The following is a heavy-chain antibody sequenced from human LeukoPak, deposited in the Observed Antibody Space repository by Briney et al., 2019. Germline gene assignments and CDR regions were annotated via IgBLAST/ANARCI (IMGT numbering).Heavy chain of an antibody. D-gene: IGHD3-10*01. CDR2: LNPNNGAT. Sequence: VGSVRVSCKASGYTFNAHYIHWVRPAPGQGLEWMGWLNPNNGATHYAQKFQGRVTMTRDTSINTAYMEVSRLRSDDTAVYYCARATSGGYFLYYWGQGTLVTVSS. CDR1: GYTFNAHY. CDR3: ARATSGGYFLYY. J-gene: IGHJ4*02. V-gene: IGHV1-2*02.